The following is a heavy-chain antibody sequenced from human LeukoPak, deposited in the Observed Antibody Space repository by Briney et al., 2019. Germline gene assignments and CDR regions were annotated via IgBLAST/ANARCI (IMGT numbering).Heavy chain of an antibody. D-gene: IGHD6-13*01. Sequence: SETLSLTCTVSGGSISSSSYYWGWIRQPAGKGLEWIGRIYTSGSTNYNPSLKSRVTISVDTSKNQFSLKLSSVTAADTAVYYCARRAAAETYYYYYYMDVWGKGTTVTISS. J-gene: IGHJ6*03. CDR1: GGSISSSSYY. CDR2: IYTSGST. CDR3: ARRAAAETYYYYYYMDV. V-gene: IGHV4-61*02.